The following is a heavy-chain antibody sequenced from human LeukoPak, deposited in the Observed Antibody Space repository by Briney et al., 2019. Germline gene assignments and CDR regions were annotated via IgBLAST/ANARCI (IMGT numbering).Heavy chain of an antibody. D-gene: IGHD5-18*01. Sequence: SQTLSLTCAISGDSVSRNTAGWNWIRQSPSRGLEWLGRTYYRSKWYSDFAPSVRSRITINPDTSKNQFSLKLSSVTAADTAVYYCARGGLDVDTAMVGAVGAFDIWGQGTMVTVSS. CDR3: ARGGLDVDTAMVGAVGAFDI. CDR2: TYYRSKWYS. J-gene: IGHJ3*02. V-gene: IGHV6-1*01. CDR1: GDSVSRNTAG.